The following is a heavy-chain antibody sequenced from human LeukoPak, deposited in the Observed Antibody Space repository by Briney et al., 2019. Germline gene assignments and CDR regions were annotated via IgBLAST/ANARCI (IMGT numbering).Heavy chain of an antibody. D-gene: IGHD2-2*01. V-gene: IGHV5-51*01. CDR1: GYSFTSYW. Sequence: GESLKISCKCSGYSFTSYWIGWARQMPGKGLEWMGIIYPGDSDTRYSPSFQGQVTVSADKSISTAYLQWSSLKASDTAMYYCARRYCSSTSCGYFDYWGQGTLVTVSS. J-gene: IGHJ4*02. CDR2: IYPGDSDT. CDR3: ARRYCSSTSCGYFDY.